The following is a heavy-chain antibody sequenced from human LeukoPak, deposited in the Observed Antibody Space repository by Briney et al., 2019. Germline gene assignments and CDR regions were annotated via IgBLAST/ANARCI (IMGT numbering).Heavy chain of an antibody. J-gene: IGHJ5*02. CDR3: AGGQWLVPLTS. D-gene: IGHD6-19*01. Sequence: PSETLSLTCAVSGYSISSGYYWGWIRLPPGKGLEWIGTIYHSGSTYYNPSLKSPVTIAVDTSRNQFSLKLSSVTAEDKAVYYCAGGQWLVPLTSWGKGTRVTSPS. CDR1: GYSISSGYY. CDR2: IYHSGST. V-gene: IGHV4-38-2*01.